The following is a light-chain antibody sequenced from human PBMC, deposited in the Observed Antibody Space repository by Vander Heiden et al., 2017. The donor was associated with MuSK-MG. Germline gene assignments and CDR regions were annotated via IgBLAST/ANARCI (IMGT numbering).Light chain of an antibody. V-gene: IGKV1-5*01. CDR1: QRIGSS. CDR3: QHYNGD. J-gene: IGKJ3*01. Sequence: DIQMTQSPSTLSAFVGDRVTISCRASQRIGSSLAWYQQKPGKAPRLLIYDASTLEDGVPSRFSGSYSGADFTLTITRLQPDDFASYFCQHYNGDFGHGTKVDI. CDR2: DAS.